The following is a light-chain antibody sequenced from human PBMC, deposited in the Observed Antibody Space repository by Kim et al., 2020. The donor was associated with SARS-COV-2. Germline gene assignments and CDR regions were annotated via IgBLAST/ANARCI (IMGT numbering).Light chain of an antibody. CDR3: QASDSSTYWV. CDR1: KLGDKY. Sequence: SYELTQPPSVSVYPGQTASITCSGDKLGDKYACWYQQKPGQSPVLVIYQDSKRPSGIPERFSGSNSGNTATLTISGTQAMGEAGYYCQASDSSTYWVFGGGTKVAVL. J-gene: IGLJ3*02. CDR2: QDS. V-gene: IGLV3-1*01.